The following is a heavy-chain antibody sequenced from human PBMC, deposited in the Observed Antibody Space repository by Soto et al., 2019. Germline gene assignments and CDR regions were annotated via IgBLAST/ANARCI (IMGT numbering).Heavy chain of an antibody. J-gene: IGHJ6*02. D-gene: IGHD3-3*01. CDR1: GYTCTIYG. Sequence: ASVKVSCKASGYTCTIYGISWVLQAPGQGLEWMGWISAYNGNTNYAQKLQGRVTMTTDTSTSTAYMELRSLRSDDTAVYYCARKRYDFWSGSPGRYMDVWGQGTTVTVSS. V-gene: IGHV1-18*01. CDR2: ISAYNGNT. CDR3: ARKRYDFWSGSPGRYMDV.